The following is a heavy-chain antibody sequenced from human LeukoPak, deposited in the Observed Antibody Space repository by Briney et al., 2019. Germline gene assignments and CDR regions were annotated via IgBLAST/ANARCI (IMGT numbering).Heavy chain of an antibody. CDR2: IYYSGST. CDR1: GGPISSYY. D-gene: IGHD6-19*01. Sequence: SETLSLTCTVPGGPISSYYWSWIRQPPGKGLEWIGYIYYSGSTNYNPSLKSRVTISVDTSKNQFSLKLSSVTAADTAVYYCARSLRNSSGWFDYWGQGTLVTVSS. CDR3: ARSLRNSSGWFDY. J-gene: IGHJ4*02. V-gene: IGHV4-59*01.